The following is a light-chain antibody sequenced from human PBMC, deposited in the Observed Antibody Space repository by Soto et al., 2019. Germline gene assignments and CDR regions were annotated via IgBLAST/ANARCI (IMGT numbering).Light chain of an antibody. CDR2: EGS. V-gene: IGLV2-23*01. J-gene: IGLJ2*01. CDR3: CSYAGSSTVV. Sequence: QSALTQPASVSGSPGQSITISCTGTSSDVGSYNLVSWYQQQPGKAPKLMISEGSKRPSGVSNRFSGSKSDNTASLTISGLQAEDEADYYCCSYAGSSTVVFGGGTKLTVL. CDR1: SSDVGSYNL.